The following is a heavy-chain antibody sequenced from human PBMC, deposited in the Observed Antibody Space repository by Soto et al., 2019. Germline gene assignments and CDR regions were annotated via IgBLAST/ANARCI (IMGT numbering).Heavy chain of an antibody. CDR2: IYDTESA. CDR3: ARASSSSSAADY. J-gene: IGHJ4*02. D-gene: IGHD6-6*01. CDR1: SESISSGGYY. Sequence: SETLSLTCSVSSESISSGGYYWSWIRHLPGKGLEWIGYIYDTESAYYNPSLKSRVSISMDTSENHFAMRLTSVTAADSAVYYCARASSSSSAADYWGQGLQVTVSS. V-gene: IGHV4-31*03.